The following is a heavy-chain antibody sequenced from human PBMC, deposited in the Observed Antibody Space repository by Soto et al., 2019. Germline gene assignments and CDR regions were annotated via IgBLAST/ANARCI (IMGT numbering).Heavy chain of an antibody. V-gene: IGHV4-61*08. Sequence: TLSLTCTVSGAAPSSGGYFYTWVRQPPGKGLEWLGYIYYSGTANYSPSLKNRVSISIDTSQSQFFLQLISVAAADTAVYYCARIGGWYDIDFWGQGSLVTVSS. CDR1: GAAPSSGGYF. J-gene: IGHJ4*02. D-gene: IGHD6-19*01. CDR2: IYYSGTA. CDR3: ARIGGWYDIDF.